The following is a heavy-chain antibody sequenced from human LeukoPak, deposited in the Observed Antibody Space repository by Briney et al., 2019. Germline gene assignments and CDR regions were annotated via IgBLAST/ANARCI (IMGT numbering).Heavy chain of an antibody. CDR2: ISAYNGNT. J-gene: IGHJ6*02. V-gene: IGHV1-18*01. D-gene: IGHD6-19*01. Sequence: ASVKVSCKASGYTFTSYGISWVRQAPGQGLEWMGWISAYNGNTNYAQKLQGRVTMTRDTSTSTVYMELSSLRSEDTAVYYCARDFKVGGWYGYYYYGMDVWGQGTTVTVSS. CDR1: GYTFTSYG. CDR3: ARDFKVGGWYGYYYYGMDV.